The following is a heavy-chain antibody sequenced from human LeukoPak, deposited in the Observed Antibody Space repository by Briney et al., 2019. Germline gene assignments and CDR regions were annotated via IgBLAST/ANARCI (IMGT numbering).Heavy chain of an antibody. Sequence: PETLSLTCTVSGGSISSYYWSWIRQPPGKGLEWIGYIYCSGSTNYNPSLKSRVTISVDTSKNQFSLKLSSVTAADTAVYYCARDRLTMISDWGQGTLVTVSS. V-gene: IGHV4-59*01. CDR1: GGSISSYY. CDR3: ARDRLTMISD. CDR2: IYCSGST. J-gene: IGHJ4*02. D-gene: IGHD3-22*01.